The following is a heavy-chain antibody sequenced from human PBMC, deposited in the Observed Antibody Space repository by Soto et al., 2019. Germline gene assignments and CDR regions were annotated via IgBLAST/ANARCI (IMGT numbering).Heavy chain of an antibody. V-gene: IGHV3-73*01. Sequence: EVQLVESGGGLVQPGGSLKLSCAASGFNFSGSAMHWVRQASGKGLEWVGRIRSKANNYATAYAASVKGRFTISRDDSKNTAYLQMNSLKTEDTAVYYCTSGGLDYWGQGNLVTVSS. CDR1: GFNFSGSA. CDR3: TSGGLDY. D-gene: IGHD3-16*01. CDR2: IRSKANNYAT. J-gene: IGHJ4*02.